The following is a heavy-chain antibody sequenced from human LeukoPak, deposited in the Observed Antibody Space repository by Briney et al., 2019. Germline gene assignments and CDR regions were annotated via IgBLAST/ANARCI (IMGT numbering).Heavy chain of an antibody. CDR1: GYTFTGYY. CDR2: INPNSGGT. CDR3: ARDLRLGELSLTFYFDY. J-gene: IGHJ4*02. V-gene: IGHV1-2*02. D-gene: IGHD3-16*02. Sequence: ASVKVSCKASGYTFTGYYMHWVRQAPGQGLEWMGWINPNSGGTNYAQKFQGRVTMTRDTSISTAYMELSRLRSDYTAVYYCARDLRLGELSLTFYFDYWGQGTLVTVSS.